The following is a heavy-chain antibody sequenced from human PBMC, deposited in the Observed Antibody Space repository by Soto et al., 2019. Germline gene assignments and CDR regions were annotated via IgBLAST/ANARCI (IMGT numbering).Heavy chain of an antibody. CDR2: ISYDGSNK. CDR3: AKDLTGIAARFLFDY. J-gene: IGHJ4*02. CDR1: GFTFSSYG. Sequence: GGSLRLSCAASGFTFSSYGMHWVRQAPGKGLEWVAVISYDGSNKYYADSVKGRFTISRDNSKNTLYLQMNSLRAEDTAVYYCAKDLTGIAARFLFDYWGQGTLVTVSS. V-gene: IGHV3-30*18. D-gene: IGHD6-6*01.